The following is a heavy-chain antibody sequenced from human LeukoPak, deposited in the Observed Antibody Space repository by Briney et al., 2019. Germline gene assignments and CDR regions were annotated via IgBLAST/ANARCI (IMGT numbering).Heavy chain of an antibody. J-gene: IGHJ4*02. CDR2: ISYDGSNK. Sequence: GRSLRLSCAASGFTFSSYAMHWVRQAPGKGLEWVAVISYDGSNKYYADSVKGRFTISRDNSKNTLYLRMNSLRAEDTAVYYCASGSYSGYWGQGTLVTVSS. CDR3: ASGSYSGY. D-gene: IGHD1-26*01. CDR1: GFTFSSYA. V-gene: IGHV3-30-3*01.